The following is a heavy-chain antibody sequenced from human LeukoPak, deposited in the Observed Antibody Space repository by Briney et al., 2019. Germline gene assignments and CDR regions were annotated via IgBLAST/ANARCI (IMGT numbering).Heavy chain of an antibody. CDR3: AKDHPAGIAARSHFDY. Sequence: PGGSLRLSCAASGFTFSSYAMSWVRQAPGKGLEWVSAISGSGGSTYYADSVKGRLTISRDNSKNTLYLQMNSLRAEDTAVYYCAKDHPAGIAARSHFDYWGQGTLVTVSS. D-gene: IGHD6-6*01. V-gene: IGHV3-23*01. CDR2: ISGSGGST. CDR1: GFTFSSYA. J-gene: IGHJ4*02.